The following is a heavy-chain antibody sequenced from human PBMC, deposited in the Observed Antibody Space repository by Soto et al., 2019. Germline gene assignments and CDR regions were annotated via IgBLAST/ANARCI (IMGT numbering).Heavy chain of an antibody. CDR2: ISSSGSTI. CDR1: GFTFSDYY. D-gene: IGHD3-3*01. V-gene: IGHV3-11*01. CDR3: ARGKVWGLRFFEWFHYYGMDV. Sequence: GGSLRLSCAASGFTFSDYYMSWIRQAPGKGLEWVSYISSSGSTIYYADSVKGRFTISRDNAKNSLYLQMNSLRAEDTAVYYCARGKVWGLRFFEWFHYYGMDVWGQGTTVTVSS. J-gene: IGHJ6*02.